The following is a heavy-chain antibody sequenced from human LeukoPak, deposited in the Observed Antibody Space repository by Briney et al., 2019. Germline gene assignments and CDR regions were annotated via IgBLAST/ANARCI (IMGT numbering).Heavy chain of an antibody. V-gene: IGHV3-7*04. CDR1: GFTFRIYW. D-gene: IGHD2/OR15-2a*01. CDR3: ARDYFSPMDV. Sequence: PWGSLRLSCEASGFTFRIYWMSWVRQAPGKGLEWVANIKHDGSEKYYVDSVKGRFTISRDNAKNSLYLQMNSLRAEDTAVYYCARDYFSPMDVWGQGTTVTVSS. CDR2: IKHDGSEK. J-gene: IGHJ6*02.